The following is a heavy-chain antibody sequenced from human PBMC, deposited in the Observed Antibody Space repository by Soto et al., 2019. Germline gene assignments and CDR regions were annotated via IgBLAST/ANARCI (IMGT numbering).Heavy chain of an antibody. Sequence: SETLSLTCTVSGGSISSGGYYWSWIRQHPGKGLEWIGYIYYSGSTYYNPSLKSRVTISVDTSKNQFSLKLSSVTAADTAVYYCARVLGGYCSSTSCYTFDYWGQGTLVTVSS. D-gene: IGHD2-2*02. V-gene: IGHV4-31*03. CDR3: ARVLGGYCSSTSCYTFDY. CDR1: GGSISSGGYY. CDR2: IYYSGST. J-gene: IGHJ4*02.